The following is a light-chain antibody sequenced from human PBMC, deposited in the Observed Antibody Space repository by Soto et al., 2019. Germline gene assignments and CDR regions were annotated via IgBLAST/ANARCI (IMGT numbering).Light chain of an antibody. CDR2: EVS. CDR3: SSYTTRSTLV. CDR1: SSDVGGYNY. Sequence: QSVLTQPASVSGSPGQSITISCTGTSSDVGGYNYVSWYQQHPGKAPKLMIYEVSYRPSGVSNRFSASKSGNTASLTISGLQAEDEADYYCSSYTTRSTLVFGGGTKLTVL. V-gene: IGLV2-14*01. J-gene: IGLJ3*02.